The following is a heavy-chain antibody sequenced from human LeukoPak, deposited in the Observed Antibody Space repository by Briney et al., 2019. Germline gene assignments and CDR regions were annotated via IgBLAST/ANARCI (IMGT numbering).Heavy chain of an antibody. CDR1: GFTFSNAW. D-gene: IGHD1-26*01. CDR2: IKSKIDDGTT. J-gene: IGHJ5*02. V-gene: IGHV3-15*01. Sequence: SGGSLRLSCAVSGFTFSNAWMSWVRQAPGKGLEWLARIKSKIDDGTTQYAAPVNGRFTISRDDSKNTLYLQMNSLRTEDTAIYYCSTLGVKWELLQRHDAWGQGTLVTVSS. CDR3: STLGVKWELLQRHDA.